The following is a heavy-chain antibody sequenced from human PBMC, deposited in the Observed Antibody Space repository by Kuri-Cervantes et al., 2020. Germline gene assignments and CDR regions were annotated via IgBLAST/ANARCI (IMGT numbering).Heavy chain of an antibody. CDR2: IYYSGIT. CDR3: ARSMVGTQDY. Sequence: SETLSLTCTVSGGSISSYYWSWIRQPPGKGLEWIGNIYYSGITNYSPSLKSRVTISVDMSKNQFSLKLTSVTAADTAVYYCARSMVGTQDYWGQGTLVTISS. V-gene: IGHV4-59*01. D-gene: IGHD1-26*01. J-gene: IGHJ4*02. CDR1: GGSISSYY.